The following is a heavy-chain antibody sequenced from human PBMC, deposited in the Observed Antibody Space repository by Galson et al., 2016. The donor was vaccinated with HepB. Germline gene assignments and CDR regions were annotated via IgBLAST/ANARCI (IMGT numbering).Heavy chain of an antibody. CDR2: VYHSGTT. CDR1: GGSIGNQY. J-gene: IGHJ5*01. V-gene: IGHV4-59*11. Sequence: SETLSLTCTVSGGSIGNQYWSWIRQSPGKGLEWIGYVYHSGTTNYNPSLESRVTMSVDTSTNQIFLNLRSVTAADTAVYYCARDKGVAVALRWFEYRGQGTLVTVSS. D-gene: IGHD6-19*01. CDR3: ARDKGVAVALRWFEY.